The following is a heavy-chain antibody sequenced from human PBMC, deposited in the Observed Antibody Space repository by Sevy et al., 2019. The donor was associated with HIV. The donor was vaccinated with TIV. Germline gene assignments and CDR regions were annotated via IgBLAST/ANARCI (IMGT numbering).Heavy chain of an antibody. V-gene: IGHV3-13*01. CDR1: GFTFSSYD. J-gene: IGHJ6*02. CDR2: IGTAGDT. CDR3: ARATTTVTTYGMDV. Sequence: GGSLRLSCAASGFTFSSYDMHWVRQATGKGLEWVSAIGTAGDTYYPGSVKGRFTISRENAKNSLYLQMNSLRAGDTAVYYCARATTTVTTYGMDVWGQGTTVTVSS. D-gene: IGHD4-17*01.